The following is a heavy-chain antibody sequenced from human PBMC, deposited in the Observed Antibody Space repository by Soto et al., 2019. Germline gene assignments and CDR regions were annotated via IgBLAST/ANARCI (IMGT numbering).Heavy chain of an antibody. D-gene: IGHD2-21*02. Sequence: QITLKESGPTLVKPTQTLTLTCTFSGFSLSTGGMGVGWIRQPPGKALEWLALIYWDGDRRYRPSLMSRLTLAKDTSKNQGVLKMTNMDPVDTATYYCGHSRCGGDCLQSYSSHYYYGMDIWGQGTTVTVSS. J-gene: IGHJ6*02. CDR3: GHSRCGGDCLQSYSSHYYYGMDI. CDR1: GFSLSTGGMG. CDR2: IYWDGDR. V-gene: IGHV2-5*02.